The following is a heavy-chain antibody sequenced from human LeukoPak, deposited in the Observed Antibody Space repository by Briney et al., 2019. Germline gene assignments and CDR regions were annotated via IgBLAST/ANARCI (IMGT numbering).Heavy chain of an antibody. V-gene: IGHV1-2*02. CDR1: GYFFRDYY. D-gene: IGHD4-23*01. CDR3: ARDVHDYGGNSGFDY. Sequence: ASVKVPCKASGYFFRDYYMHWVRHAPGQGLEWMGWINPSSGDANYAQKFQGRVTMTSDTSISTAYLELNRLRADDTAIYFCARDVHDYGGNSGFDYCGQGDLVIVSP. J-gene: IGHJ4*01. CDR2: INPSSGDA.